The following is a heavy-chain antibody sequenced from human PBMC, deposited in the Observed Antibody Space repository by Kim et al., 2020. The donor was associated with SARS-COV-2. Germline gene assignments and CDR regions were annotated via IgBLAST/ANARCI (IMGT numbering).Heavy chain of an antibody. J-gene: IGHJ6*01. CDR1: GGSISSYH. Sequence: SETLSLTCTVSGGSISSYHWSWIRQPPGKGLEWIGYIYYSGSTNYNPSLKSRVTISVDTSKNQFSLKLSSVTAADTAVYYCASQRGVGLVYYNYYGMDV. CDR2: IYYSGST. CDR3: ASQRGVGLVYYNYYGMDV. V-gene: IGHV4-59*08. D-gene: IGHD6-6*01.